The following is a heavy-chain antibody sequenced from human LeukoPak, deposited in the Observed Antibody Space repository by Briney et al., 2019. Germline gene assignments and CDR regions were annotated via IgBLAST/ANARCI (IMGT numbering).Heavy chain of an antibody. CDR2: INWNTNSI. V-gene: IGHV3-9*01. CDR1: GFTFDDYA. J-gene: IGHJ3*02. CDR3: AKGSSGWSTDAFDI. D-gene: IGHD6-19*01. Sequence: GGSLRLSCAASGFTFDDYAMHWVRQAPGKGLEWVSGINWNTNSIKYADTVKGRFTISRDNAKNSLYLQMNSLRAEDTAFYYCAKGSSGWSTDAFDIWGQGTMVTVSS.